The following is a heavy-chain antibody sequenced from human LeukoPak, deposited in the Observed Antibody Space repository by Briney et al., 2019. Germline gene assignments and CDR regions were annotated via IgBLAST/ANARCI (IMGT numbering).Heavy chain of an antibody. CDR1: GFTFSSYW. D-gene: IGHD2-2*01. Sequence: QSGGSLRLSCAASGFTFSSYWMSWVRQAPGKGLEWVANIKQDGSEKYYVDSVKGRFTISRDNSKNTLYLQMNSLRTEDTAVYYCGKESSVVGDYWGQGTLVTVSS. J-gene: IGHJ4*02. CDR2: IKQDGSEK. CDR3: GKESSVVGDY. V-gene: IGHV3-7*04.